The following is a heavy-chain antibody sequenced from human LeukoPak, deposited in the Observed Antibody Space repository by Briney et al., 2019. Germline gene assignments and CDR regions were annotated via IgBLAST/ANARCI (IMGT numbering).Heavy chain of an antibody. Sequence: ASVKVSCKASGYTFTSYDINWVRQATGQGLEWMGWMNPNSGNTGYAQKFQGRVTITRNTSISTAYMELSSLRSEDTAVYYCAGIPVFGVVLHQEPAWGKGTTVTVSP. J-gene: IGHJ6*04. CDR1: GYTFTSYD. CDR3: AGIPVFGVVLHQEPA. D-gene: IGHD3-3*01. V-gene: IGHV1-8*03. CDR2: MNPNSGNT.